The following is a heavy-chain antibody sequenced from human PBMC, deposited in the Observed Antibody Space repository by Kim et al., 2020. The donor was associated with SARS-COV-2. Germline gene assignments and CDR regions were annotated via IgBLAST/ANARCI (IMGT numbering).Heavy chain of an antibody. Sequence: SETLSLTCTVSGGSISSSSYYWGWIRQPPGKGLEWIGSIYYSGSTYYNPSLKSRVTISVDTSKNQFSLKLSSVTAADTAVYYCARTNPLWFGELPDYWG. CDR3: ARTNPLWFGELPDY. CDR2: IYYSGST. V-gene: IGHV4-39*01. D-gene: IGHD3-10*01. J-gene: IGHJ4*01. CDR1: GGSISSSSYY.